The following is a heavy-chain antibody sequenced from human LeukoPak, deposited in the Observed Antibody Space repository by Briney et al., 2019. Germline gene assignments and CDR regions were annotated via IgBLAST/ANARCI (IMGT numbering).Heavy chain of an antibody. V-gene: IGHV3-23*01. CDR3: AKDRKPKSVAGTGSYFDY. Sequence: GGSLRLSCAASGFTFSSYAMSWVRQAPGKGLEWVSAISGSGGSTYYADSVKGRFTISRDNSKNTLYLQMNSLRAEDTAVYYGAKDRKPKSVAGTGSYFDYWGQGTLVTVSS. D-gene: IGHD6-19*01. CDR2: ISGSGGST. J-gene: IGHJ4*02. CDR1: GFTFSSYA.